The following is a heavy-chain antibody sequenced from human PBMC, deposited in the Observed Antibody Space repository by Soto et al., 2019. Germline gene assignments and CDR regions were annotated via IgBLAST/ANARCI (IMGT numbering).Heavy chain of an antibody. V-gene: IGHV4-30-2*01. Sequence: QLQLQESGSGLVKPSQTLSLTCAVSGGSISSDGYSWSWIRQPPGTGLEWIGYIYPSGSTYYNPSLKNRVTISVDRSKNQFSLKLSSLTAADTAVYYCVRDYGHNWFDPWGQGTLVTVSS. D-gene: IGHD4-17*01. J-gene: IGHJ5*02. CDR1: GGSISSDGYS. CDR3: VRDYGHNWFDP. CDR2: IYPSGST.